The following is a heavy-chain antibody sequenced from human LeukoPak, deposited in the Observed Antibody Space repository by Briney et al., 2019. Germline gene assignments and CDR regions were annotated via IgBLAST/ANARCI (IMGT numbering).Heavy chain of an antibody. CDR3: GGGGELRGG. CDR2: ISSSSSTI. CDR1: GFTFSSYS. J-gene: IGHJ4*02. Sequence: PGGSLRLSCAASGFTFSSYSMNWVRQAPGKGLEWVSYISSSSSTIYYADSVKGRFTISRDNAKNSLYLQMNSLRAEDTAGYYWGGGGELRGGGGQGTLVTVSS. V-gene: IGHV3-48*01. D-gene: IGHD1-26*01.